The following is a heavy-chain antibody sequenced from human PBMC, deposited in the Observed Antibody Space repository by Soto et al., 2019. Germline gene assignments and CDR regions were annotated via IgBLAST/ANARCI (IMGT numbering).Heavy chain of an antibody. V-gene: IGHV3-30-3*01. Sequence: QVPLVESGGGVVQPGRSLRLSCAASGFTFSSYAMHWVRQAPGKGLEWVAVISYDGSNKYYADSVKGRFTISRDNSNKMLYMQMNRLRAEDTAVYYCARDGNYNVSSGPCFDYWGQGTLVTVSS. J-gene: IGHJ4*02. D-gene: IGHD3-22*01. CDR1: GFTFSSYA. CDR3: ARDGNYNVSSGPCFDY. CDR2: ISYDGSNK.